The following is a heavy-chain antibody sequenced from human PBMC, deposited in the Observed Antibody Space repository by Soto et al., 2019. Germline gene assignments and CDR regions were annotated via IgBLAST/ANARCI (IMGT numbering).Heavy chain of an antibody. V-gene: IGHV4-34*01. CDR3: ARDYRTGVFYYYGMDV. Sequence: SETLSLTCAVYGGSFSGYYWSWIRQPPGKGLEWIGEINHSGSTNYNPSLKSRVTISVDTSKNQISLKLSSVTAADTAAYYCARDYRTGVFYYYGMDVWGQGTTVTVSS. CDR1: GGSFSGYY. CDR2: INHSGST. J-gene: IGHJ6*02. D-gene: IGHD2-8*02.